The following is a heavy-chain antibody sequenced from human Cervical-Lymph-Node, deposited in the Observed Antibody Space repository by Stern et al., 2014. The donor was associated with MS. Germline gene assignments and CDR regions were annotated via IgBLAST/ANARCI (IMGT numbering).Heavy chain of an antibody. D-gene: IGHD6-13*01. CDR3: ATPAGHSSSWYWYFGL. V-gene: IGHV3-21*01. CDR2: ISSSSSYT. Sequence: EVHLVESGGGLVKPGGSLRLSCAASGLTFSSYAMNWVRQAPGKGLEWVSSISSSSSYTYYADSVKGRFTISRDNAENSLFLQMNSLSAEDTAVYYCATPAGHSSSWYWYFGLWGRGTLVTVSS. J-gene: IGHJ2*01. CDR1: GLTFSSYA.